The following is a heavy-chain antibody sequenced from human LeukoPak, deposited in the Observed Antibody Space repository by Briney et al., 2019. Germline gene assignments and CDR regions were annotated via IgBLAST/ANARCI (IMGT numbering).Heavy chain of an antibody. J-gene: IGHJ3*02. CDR3: ARGGPEFAFDI. D-gene: IGHD1-14*01. CDR1: GFTFSSYA. Sequence: GGSLRLSCAASGFTFSSYAMHWVRQAPGKGLEWVAVISYDGSNKYYADSEKGRFTISRDNSKNTLYLQMNSLRAEDTAVYYCARGGPEFAFDIWGQGTMVTVSS. CDR2: ISYDGSNK. V-gene: IGHV3-30-3*01.